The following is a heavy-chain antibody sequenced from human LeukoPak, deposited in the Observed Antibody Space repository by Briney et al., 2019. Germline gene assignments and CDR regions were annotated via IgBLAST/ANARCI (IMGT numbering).Heavy chain of an antibody. CDR2: IYYSGST. CDR3: ARQGGLAYCGGDCYSDAFDI. D-gene: IGHD2-21*02. J-gene: IGHJ3*02. Sequence: PSETLSLTCTVSGGSISSSSYYWGWIRQPPGKGLEWIVSIYYSGSTYYNPSLKSRVTISVDTSKNQFSLKLSSVTAADTAVYYCARQGGLAYCGGDCYSDAFDIWGQGTMVTVSS. CDR1: GGSISSSSYY. V-gene: IGHV4-39*01.